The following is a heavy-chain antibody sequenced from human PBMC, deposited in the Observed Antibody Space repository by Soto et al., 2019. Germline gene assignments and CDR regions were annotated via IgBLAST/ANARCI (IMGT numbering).Heavy chain of an antibody. V-gene: IGHV3-33*01. CDR2: IWYDGSNK. D-gene: IGHD6-19*01. CDR3: ARDQLAGPSYYYYGMDV. CDR1: GFTFSSYG. Sequence: QVQLVESGGGVVQPGRSLRLSCAASGFTFSSYGMHWVRQAPGKGLEWVAVIWYDGSNKYYADSVKGRFTISRDNSKNTLYLQMISLRAEDTAVYYCARDQLAGPSYYYYGMDVWGQGSTVTVSS. J-gene: IGHJ6*02.